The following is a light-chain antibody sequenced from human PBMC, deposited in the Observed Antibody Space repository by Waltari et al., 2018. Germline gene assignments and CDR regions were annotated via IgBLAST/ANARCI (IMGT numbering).Light chain of an antibody. CDR1: QSILYRSSNRNA. CDR3: QQYYNAPLT. J-gene: IGKJ4*01. V-gene: IGKV4-1*01. Sequence: DIVMTQSPDSLAVSLGERATINCKSSQSILYRSSNRNALARYQQNPGQPPKLLFFWAATRESGAPDRFSVSGSGTDFTLTISSLQAEDVAVYYCQQYYNAPLTFGGGTKVEIK. CDR2: WAA.